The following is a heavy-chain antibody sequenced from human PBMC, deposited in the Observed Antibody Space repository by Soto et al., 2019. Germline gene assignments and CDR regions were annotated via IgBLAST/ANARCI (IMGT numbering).Heavy chain of an antibody. D-gene: IGHD6-6*01. CDR1: GGSISSSNW. CDR2: IYHSGST. Sequence: SETLSLTCAVSGGSISSSNWWSWVRQPPGKGLEWIGEIYHSGSTNYNPSLKSRVTISVDKSKNQFSLKLSSVTAADTAVYYCARLIAAHYYYYGMDVWGHGTTVT. J-gene: IGHJ6*02. V-gene: IGHV4-4*02. CDR3: ARLIAAHYYYYGMDV.